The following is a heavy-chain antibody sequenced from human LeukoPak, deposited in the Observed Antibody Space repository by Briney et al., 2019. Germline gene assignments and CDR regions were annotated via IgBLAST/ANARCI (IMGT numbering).Heavy chain of an antibody. CDR3: AREIRRYSSSWQFDP. V-gene: IGHV4-59*01. D-gene: IGHD6-13*01. Sequence: PSETLSLTCTVSGGSISSYYWSWIRQPPGKGLEWIGYIYYSGSTNYNPSLKSRVTISVDTSKNQFSLKLSSVTAADTAVYYCAREIRRYSSSWQFDPWGQGTLVTVSS. CDR2: IYYSGST. J-gene: IGHJ5*02. CDR1: GGSISSYY.